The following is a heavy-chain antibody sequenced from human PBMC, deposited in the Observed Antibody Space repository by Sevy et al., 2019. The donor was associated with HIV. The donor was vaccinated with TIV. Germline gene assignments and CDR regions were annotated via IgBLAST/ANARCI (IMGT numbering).Heavy chain of an antibody. CDR1: GFTFTDYV. CDR3: ATDRISDWFFDS. Sequence: GGSLRLSCTASGFTFTDYVMNWVRQAPGRGLEWVSSIGGSGGSTHYADSVKGRFTTSRDNSKNTLYLQMNSLRAEATAVYYCATDRISDWFFDSWGQGTLVTVSS. CDR2: IGGSGGST. V-gene: IGHV3-23*01. D-gene: IGHD3-9*01. J-gene: IGHJ4*02.